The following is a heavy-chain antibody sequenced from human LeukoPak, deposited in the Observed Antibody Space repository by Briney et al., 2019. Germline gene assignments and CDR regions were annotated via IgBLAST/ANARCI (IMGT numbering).Heavy chain of an antibody. CDR2: IRSKANSYAT. V-gene: IGHV3-73*01. Sequence: PGGSLRLSCAASGFTFSGSAMLWVRQASGKGLEWVGRIRSKANSYATAYAASVKGRFTISRDDSKNTAYLQMNSLKTEDTAVYYCRLPYYYGSGSSYGMDVWGRGTTVTVSS. CDR1: GFTFSGSA. J-gene: IGHJ6*02. D-gene: IGHD3-10*01. CDR3: RLPYYYGSGSSYGMDV.